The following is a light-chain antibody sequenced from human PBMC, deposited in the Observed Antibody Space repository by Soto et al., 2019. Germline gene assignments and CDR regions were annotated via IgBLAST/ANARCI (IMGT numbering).Light chain of an antibody. J-gene: IGKJ4*01. CDR3: QQYNRYPLT. CDR1: QSISTW. Sequence: DIQMTHSPSTLSASVGDRVTITCRASQSISTWLAWYQQKPGKAPNLLIYDASSLESGVPSRFSGSGSGTEFTLTISRLQPDDFATYYCQQYNRYPLTLGGGTKVDIK. CDR2: DAS. V-gene: IGKV1-5*01.